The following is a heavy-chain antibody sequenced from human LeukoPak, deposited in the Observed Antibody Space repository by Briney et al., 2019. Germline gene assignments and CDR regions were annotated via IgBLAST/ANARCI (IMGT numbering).Heavy chain of an antibody. D-gene: IGHD6-13*01. J-gene: IGHJ5*02. CDR2: INPNSGGT. CDR3: ARDQRVTDKYSSSWYAS. Sequence: ASVKVSCKASGYTFTGYYMHWVRQAPGQGLEWMGWINPNSGGTNYAQKFQGWVTMTRDTSISIAYMELSRLRSDDTAVYYCARDQRVTDKYSSSWYASWGQGTLVTVSS. V-gene: IGHV1-2*04. CDR1: GYTFTGYY.